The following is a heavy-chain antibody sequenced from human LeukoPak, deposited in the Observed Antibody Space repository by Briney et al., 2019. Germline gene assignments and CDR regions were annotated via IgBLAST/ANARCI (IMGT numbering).Heavy chain of an antibody. V-gene: IGHV3-7*01. Sequence: GGSLRLSCVASGFTFRVYWMSWVRQTPGQGLEWVASIKQDGSEKYYADSVKGRFTVSRDNDKNSLFLQMNSLRAEDTSVYFRVRDGCTASTCVTLGGFNHWAQGTLVTVSS. D-gene: IGHD5-18*01. CDR2: IKQDGSEK. CDR3: VRDGCTASTCVTLGGFNH. CDR1: GFTFRVYW. J-gene: IGHJ4*02.